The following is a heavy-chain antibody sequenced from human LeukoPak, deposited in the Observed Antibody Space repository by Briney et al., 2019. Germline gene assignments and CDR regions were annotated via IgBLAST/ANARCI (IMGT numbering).Heavy chain of an antibody. CDR2: IHSSGRL. Sequence: NPSETLSLTCTVSGASFNTGDQYWNWIRQSPGTGLEWIGSIHSSGRLYNNPSLESRVTISIDTSKNQFSLDLNSVTAADTAVYFCSRGLDSRKLGYWGQGTLVTVSP. V-gene: IGHV4-31*03. J-gene: IGHJ4*02. CDR3: SRGLDSRKLGY. D-gene: IGHD3-22*01. CDR1: GASFNTGDQY.